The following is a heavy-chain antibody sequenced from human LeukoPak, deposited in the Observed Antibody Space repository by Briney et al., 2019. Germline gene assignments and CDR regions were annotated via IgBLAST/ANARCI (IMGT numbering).Heavy chain of an antibody. J-gene: IGHJ4*02. V-gene: IGHV3-7*01. CDR3: AREGTPYSSDY. CDR1: GFRFNAYW. D-gene: IGHD6-13*01. Sequence: GGSLRLSCAASGFRFNAYWMSWVRQAPGKGLEWVANIKQDASEKNYMDSVKGRFTVSRDNAGNSLFLQMNSLRVEDTAVYYCAREGTPYSSDYWGQGTLVTVSS. CDR2: IKQDASEK.